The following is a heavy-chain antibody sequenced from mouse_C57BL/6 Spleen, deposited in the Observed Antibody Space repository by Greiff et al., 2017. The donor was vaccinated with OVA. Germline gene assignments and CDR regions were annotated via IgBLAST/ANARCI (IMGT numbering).Heavy chain of an antibody. Sequence: EVQLQESGPELVKPGASVKISCKASGYSFTDYNMNWVKQSNGKSLEWIGVINPNYGTTSYNQKFKGKATLTVDQSSSTAYMQLNSLTSEDSAVYYCARGGYYGSSYREFDYWGQGTTLTVSS. CDR2: INPNYGTT. V-gene: IGHV1-39*01. D-gene: IGHD1-1*01. CDR3: ARGGYYGSSYREFDY. CDR1: GYSFTDYN. J-gene: IGHJ2*01.